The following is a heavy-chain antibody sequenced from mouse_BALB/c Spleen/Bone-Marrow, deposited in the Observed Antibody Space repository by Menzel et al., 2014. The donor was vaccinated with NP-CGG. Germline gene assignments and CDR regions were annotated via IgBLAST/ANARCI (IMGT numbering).Heavy chain of an antibody. Sequence: DVHLVESGGGLVPPAENLKLSCAASGFTLSSYGMPWVRQTPDKRLEMLATINVNGDTTYHPDSVKGRFTISRDNVKNTLYLQMSSLKSEDTAMYYCARGYDYSSWFAYWGQGTLVTVSA. V-gene: IGHV5-6-3*01. J-gene: IGHJ3*01. CDR3: ARGYDYSSWFAY. CDR2: INVNGDTT. D-gene: IGHD2-4*01. CDR1: GFTLSSYG.